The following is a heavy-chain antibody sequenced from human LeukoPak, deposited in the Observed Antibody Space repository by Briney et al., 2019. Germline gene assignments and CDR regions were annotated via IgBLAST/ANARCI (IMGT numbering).Heavy chain of an antibody. CDR2: ISGLSTHI. J-gene: IGHJ4*02. CDR1: GFTFSDYD. CDR3: GRAFPPLRTSSAGDV. V-gene: IGHV3-69-1*02. D-gene: IGHD3-16*01. Sequence: KPGGSLRPSCSASGFTFSDYDMNWVRQAPGKGLEWVSSISGLSTHIYYGDSVKGRFSISRDNAKNSVYLQMNSLGVEDTAIYYCGRAFPPLRTSSAGDVWGQGMLVTVSS.